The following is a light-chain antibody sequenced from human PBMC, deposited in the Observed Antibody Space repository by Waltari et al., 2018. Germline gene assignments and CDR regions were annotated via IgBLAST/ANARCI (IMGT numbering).Light chain of an antibody. Sequence: DIQMTQSPSTLSASVGDRVTITCRASQSISSWLAWYQPKPGKAPKLLIYDASSLESGVPSRFSGSGSGTEFTLTISSLQPDDFATYYCQQYNSYSPERTFGQGTKVEIK. V-gene: IGKV1-5*01. CDR3: QQYNSYSPERT. CDR1: QSISSW. CDR2: DAS. J-gene: IGKJ1*01.